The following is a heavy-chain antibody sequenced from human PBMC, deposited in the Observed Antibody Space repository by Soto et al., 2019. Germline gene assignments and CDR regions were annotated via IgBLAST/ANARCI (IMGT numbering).Heavy chain of an antibody. CDR1: GYTFTSYG. CDR3: ARGLYDFWSGYYNRALDY. J-gene: IGHJ4*02. CDR2: ISAYNGNT. D-gene: IGHD3-3*01. V-gene: IGHV1-18*01. Sequence: ASVKVSCKASGYTFTSYGISWVRQAPGQGLEWMGWISAYNGNTNYAQKLQGRVTMTTDTSTSTAYMELRSLRSDDTAVYYCARGLYDFWSGYYNRALDYWGQGTLVTVSS.